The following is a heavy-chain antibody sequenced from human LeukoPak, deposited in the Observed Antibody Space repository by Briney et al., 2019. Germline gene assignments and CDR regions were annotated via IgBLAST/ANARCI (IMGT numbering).Heavy chain of an antibody. V-gene: IGHV4-59*12. J-gene: IGHJ4*02. Sequence: SETLSLTCTVSGGSISSYYWSWIRQPPGKGLEWIGYIYYSGSTNYNPSLKSRVTISVDTSKNQFSLKLSSMTAADTAVYYCARPYSGSFSAFDYWGQGTLVTVSS. CDR1: GGSISSYY. D-gene: IGHD1-26*01. CDR2: IYYSGST. CDR3: ARPYSGSFSAFDY.